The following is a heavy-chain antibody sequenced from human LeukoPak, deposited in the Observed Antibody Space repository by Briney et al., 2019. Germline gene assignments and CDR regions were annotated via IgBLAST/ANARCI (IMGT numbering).Heavy chain of an antibody. CDR1: GGSISSGDYY. V-gene: IGHV4-30-4*01. CDR3: ARVSGAGSRGGGYYYYYGMDV. J-gene: IGHJ6*02. CDR2: IYYSGST. Sequence: SETLSLTCTVSGGSISSGDYYWSWIRQPPGKGLEWIGYIYYSGSTYYNPSLKSRVTISVDTSKNQFSLKLSSVTAADTAVYYCARVSGAGSRGGGYYYYYGMDVWGQGTTVTVSS. D-gene: IGHD1-26*01.